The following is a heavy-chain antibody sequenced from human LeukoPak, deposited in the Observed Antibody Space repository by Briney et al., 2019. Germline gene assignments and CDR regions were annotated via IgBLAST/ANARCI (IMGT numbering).Heavy chain of an antibody. Sequence: PGGSLRLSCAASGFTFSSYSMNWVRQAPGKGLEWVSSISSSSSYIYYADSVKGRFTISRDNAKNSLYLQMNSLRAEDTAVYYCAREVSTLFYYDILTGRGGHLNAFPNWFDPWGQGTLVTVSS. J-gene: IGHJ5*02. CDR1: GFTFSSYS. CDR3: AREVSTLFYYDILTGRGGHLNAFPNWFDP. D-gene: IGHD3-9*01. CDR2: ISSSSSYI. V-gene: IGHV3-21*01.